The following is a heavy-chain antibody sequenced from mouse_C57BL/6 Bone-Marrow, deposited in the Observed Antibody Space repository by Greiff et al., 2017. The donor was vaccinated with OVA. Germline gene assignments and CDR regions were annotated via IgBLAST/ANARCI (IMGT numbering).Heavy chain of an antibody. CDR1: GYAFSSSW. CDR3: ARHEDGYYASYFDY. Sequence: QVTLKVSGPELVKPGASVKISCKASGYAFSSSWMNWVKQRPGKGLEWIGRIYPGDGDTNYNGKFKGKATLTADKSSSTAYMQLSSLTSEDSAVYVCARHEDGYYASYFDYWGQGTTLTVSS. J-gene: IGHJ2*01. V-gene: IGHV1-82*01. CDR2: IYPGDGDT. D-gene: IGHD2-3*01.